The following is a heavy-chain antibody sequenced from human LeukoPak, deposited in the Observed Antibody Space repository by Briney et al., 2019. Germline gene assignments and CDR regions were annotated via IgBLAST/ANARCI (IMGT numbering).Heavy chain of an antibody. V-gene: IGHV3-23*01. CDR3: AREGGPYRPLDY. Sequence: GGSLRLSCAASGFTFSTYAMSWVRQAPGKGLEWVSAISGSGGSTYYADSVKGRFTISRDNSKNTLYLQMNNLRAEDTAVYYCAREGGPYRPLDYSGQGTLVTVAS. CDR1: GFTFSTYA. CDR2: ISGSGGST. J-gene: IGHJ4*02.